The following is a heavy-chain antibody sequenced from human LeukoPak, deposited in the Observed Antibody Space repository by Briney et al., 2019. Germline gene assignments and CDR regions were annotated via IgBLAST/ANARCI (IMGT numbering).Heavy chain of an antibody. J-gene: IGHJ4*02. D-gene: IGHD1-26*01. CDR1: GGSITTTDFD. CDR3: ARFKGGTGFDY. CDR2: ISSSGKA. Sequence: SETLSLTCAVSGGSITTTDFDWAWIRQPPGQGFEWIATISSSGKAYYYPSLMSRVTISVDTSKNQFSLDVTSVAAADTGLFYCARFKGGTGFDYWGRGILVIVS. V-gene: IGHV4-39*01.